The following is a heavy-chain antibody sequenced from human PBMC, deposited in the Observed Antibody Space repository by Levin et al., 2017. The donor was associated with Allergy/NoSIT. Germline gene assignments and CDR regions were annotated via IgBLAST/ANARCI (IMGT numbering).Heavy chain of an antibody. Sequence: GESLKISCAVSGFRFNQFGMHWARQAPGKGLDWVAFISDDGSNEYIADSVKGRFTISTDNSRYMVFLQMNSLRPEDTAIYYCAREGGSWYYFDYWGLGTLVTVSS. CDR2: ISDDGSNE. CDR3: AREGGSWYYFDY. CDR1: GFRFNQFG. V-gene: IGHV3-30*03. D-gene: IGHD6-13*01. J-gene: IGHJ4*02.